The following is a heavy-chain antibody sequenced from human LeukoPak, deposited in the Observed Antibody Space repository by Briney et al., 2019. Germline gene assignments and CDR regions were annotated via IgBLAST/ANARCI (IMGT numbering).Heavy chain of an antibody. V-gene: IGHV1-2*02. CDR2: INPNSGDT. CDR3: ASPSYYFWDYFDL. J-gene: IGHJ4*02. D-gene: IGHD3-16*01. CDR1: GYTFTGYY. Sequence: ASVRVSCKASGYTFTGYYMHWVRQAPGQGLEWMGWINPNSGDTNYAQKFQGRVTMTRDTSINTVYMELSRLRPDDTAVYYCASPSYYFWDYFDLWGQGTLVTVSS.